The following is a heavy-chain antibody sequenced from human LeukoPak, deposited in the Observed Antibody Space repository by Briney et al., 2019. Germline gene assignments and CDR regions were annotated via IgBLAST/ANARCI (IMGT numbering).Heavy chain of an antibody. Sequence: PGGSLRLSCAASGFTFSSYAMHWVRQAPGKGLEWVAVISYDGSNKYYADSVKGRFTISRDNSKNTLYLQMNSLRAEDTAVYYCARGLPMVSYGMDVWGQGTTVTVSS. V-gene: IGHV3-30*04. J-gene: IGHJ6*02. CDR1: GFTFSSYA. D-gene: IGHD2-8*01. CDR3: ARGLPMVSYGMDV. CDR2: ISYDGSNK.